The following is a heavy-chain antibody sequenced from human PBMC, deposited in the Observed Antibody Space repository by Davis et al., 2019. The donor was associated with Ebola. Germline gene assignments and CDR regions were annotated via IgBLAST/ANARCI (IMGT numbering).Heavy chain of an antibody. CDR1: GFTFSSYS. D-gene: IGHD3-3*01. J-gene: IGHJ5*02. CDR3: ARDTYYDFWSGYHNNWFDP. CDR2: ISSSSSYI. Sequence: GESLKISCAASGFTFSSYSMNWVRQAPGKGLEWVSSISSSSSYIYYADSVKGRFTISRDNAKNSLYLQMNSLRAEDTAVYYCARDTYYDFWSGYHNNWFDPWGQGTLVTVSS. V-gene: IGHV3-21*01.